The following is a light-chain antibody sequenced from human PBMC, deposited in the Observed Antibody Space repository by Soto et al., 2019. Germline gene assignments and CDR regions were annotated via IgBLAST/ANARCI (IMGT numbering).Light chain of an antibody. CDR3: QHYNSYWT. V-gene: IGKV1-5*03. CDR2: KAS. Sequence: DIQMTQSPSTLSASVGDRVTITCRASQSISTWLAWYQQKPGKAPNLLIYKASSLESGVPSRFSGRGSGTEFTLTISRQQPDDVATYYSQHYNSYWTFGQGTKVEIK. CDR1: QSISTW. J-gene: IGKJ1*01.